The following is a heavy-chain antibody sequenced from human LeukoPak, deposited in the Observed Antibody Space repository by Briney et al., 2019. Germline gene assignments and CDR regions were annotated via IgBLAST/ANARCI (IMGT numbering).Heavy chain of an antibody. J-gene: IGHJ2*01. CDR2: ISSGSSTI. V-gene: IGHV3-48*02. D-gene: IGHD4-23*01. CDR3: ARDNLTPYWYFDL. CDR1: GFTFSSYS. Sequence: GGSLRLSCAASGFTFSSYSMNWVRQAPGKGLEWVSSISSGSSTIYYADSVKGRFTISRDNAKNSLYLQMNSLRDEDTAVYYCARDNLTPYWYFDLWGGGTLVTVSS.